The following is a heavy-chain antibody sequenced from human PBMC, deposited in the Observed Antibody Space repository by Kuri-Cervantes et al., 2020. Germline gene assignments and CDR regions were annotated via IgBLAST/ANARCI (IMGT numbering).Heavy chain of an antibody. J-gene: IGHJ6*03. CDR2: ISAYNGNT. Sequence: ASVISCKASGFTCTRYAIHWVRQAPGQRLEWMGWISAYNGNTNYAQQLQGRVTMTTDTSTITAYMELSSLRSEDTAVYYCAREYSSSSSHDYYYYYYMDVWGKGTTVTVSS. CDR3: AREYSSSSSHDYYYYYYMDV. D-gene: IGHD6-6*01. V-gene: IGHV1-18*01. CDR1: GFTCTRYA.